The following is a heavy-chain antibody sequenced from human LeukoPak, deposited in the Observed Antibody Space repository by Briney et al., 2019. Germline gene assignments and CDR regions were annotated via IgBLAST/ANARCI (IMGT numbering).Heavy chain of an antibody. J-gene: IGHJ4*02. D-gene: IGHD1-1*01. CDR2: VSSHGNDG. V-gene: IGHV3-30*01. Sequence: GGSLRLSCAVSAFTFSHFAMHWVRQAPGKGLEWVAVVSSHGNDGFYADSVKGRFTISRDNSKNTLYLQIDSVRPEDTAIYYCTRDAYNCNDFDYGGQGTLVTVSS. CDR1: AFTFSHFA. CDR3: TRDAYNCNDFDY.